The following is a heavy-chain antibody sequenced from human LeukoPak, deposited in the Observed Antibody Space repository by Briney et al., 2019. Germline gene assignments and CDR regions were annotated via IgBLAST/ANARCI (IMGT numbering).Heavy chain of an antibody. CDR2: IYYSGST. CDR1: GGSISSYY. CDR3: AREETNYDILTGYSHGAFDI. V-gene: IGHV4-59*12. Sequence: PSETLSLTCTVSGGSISSYYWSWIRQPPGKGLEWIGYIYYSGSTNYNPSLKSRVTISVDTSKNQFSLKLSSVTAADTAVYYCAREETNYDILTGYSHGAFDIWGQGTMVTVSS. D-gene: IGHD3-9*01. J-gene: IGHJ3*02.